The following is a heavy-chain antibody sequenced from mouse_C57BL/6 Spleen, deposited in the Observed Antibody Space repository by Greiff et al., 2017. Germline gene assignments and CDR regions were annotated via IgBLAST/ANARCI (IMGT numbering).Heavy chain of an antibody. D-gene: IGHD2-5*01. CDR1: GYSITSDY. Sequence: VQLKESGPGLAKPSQTLSLTCSVTGYSITSDYWNWIRKFPGNKLEYMGYISYSGSTYSNPSLQSRISITRDTSKNQYYLQLNTVTTEDTATYYCARAYSNYDWYFDVWGTGTTVTVSS. CDR3: ARAYSNYDWYFDV. CDR2: ISYSGST. J-gene: IGHJ1*03. V-gene: IGHV3-8*01.